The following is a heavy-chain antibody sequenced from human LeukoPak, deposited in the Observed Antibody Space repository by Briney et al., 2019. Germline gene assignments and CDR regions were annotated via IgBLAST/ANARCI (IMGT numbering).Heavy chain of an antibody. CDR3: ARCLWRFGELLCVGY. V-gene: IGHV1-3*01. J-gene: IGHJ4*02. CDR2: INAGNGNT. Sequence: GASVKVSCKASGYTSTSYAMHWVRQAPGQRLEWMGWINAGNGNTKYSQKFQGRVTITRDTSASTAYMELSSLRSEDTAVYYCARCLWRFGELLCVGYWGQGTLVTVSS. D-gene: IGHD3-10*01. CDR1: GYTSTSYA.